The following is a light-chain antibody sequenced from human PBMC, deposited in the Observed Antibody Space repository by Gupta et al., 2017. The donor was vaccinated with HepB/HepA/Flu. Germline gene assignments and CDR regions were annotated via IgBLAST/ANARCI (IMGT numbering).Light chain of an antibody. CDR3: QVWDSSSDHRV. Sequence: SYVLAQPPSVSVAPGKTARSTCGGNNIASKRVHWYQQKPGQAPVLVIYNDSEWPSGIPGRFSGSNSGNTATLTISRVEAGDEADYYCQVWDSSSDHRVFGGGTKLTVL. V-gene: IGLV3-21*04. CDR2: NDS. CDR1: NIASKR. J-gene: IGLJ3*02.